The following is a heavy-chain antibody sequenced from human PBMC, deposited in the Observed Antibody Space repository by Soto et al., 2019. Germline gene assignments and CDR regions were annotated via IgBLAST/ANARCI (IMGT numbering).Heavy chain of an antibody. J-gene: IGHJ6*02. CDR2: IHYSGGV. D-gene: IGHD4-17*01. CDR1: GGSISSDHYH. Sequence: SETLSLTCTVSGGSISSDHYHWTWIRQTPGKGLEWIGYIHYSGGVYYNPSLQSRVTMSVDTSKNLFSLKLSSVTAADTAVYFCVREDDGGDRDYYGLDVWGQGTTVIVSS. CDR3: VREDDGGDRDYYGLDV. V-gene: IGHV4-30-4*01.